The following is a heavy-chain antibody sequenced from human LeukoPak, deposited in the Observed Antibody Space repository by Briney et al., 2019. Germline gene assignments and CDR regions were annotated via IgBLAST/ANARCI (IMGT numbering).Heavy chain of an antibody. V-gene: IGHV3-21*01. J-gene: IGHJ4*02. CDR3: ARAARPGFDC. CDR1: GFTFSSYS. D-gene: IGHD6-6*01. Sequence: GGSLRLSCAASGFTFSSYSMSWVRQAPGKGLEWVSSISSSSSYIYYADSVKGRFTISRDNAKNSLYLQMNSLRAEDTAVYYCARAARPGFDCWGQGTLVTASS. CDR2: ISSSSSYI.